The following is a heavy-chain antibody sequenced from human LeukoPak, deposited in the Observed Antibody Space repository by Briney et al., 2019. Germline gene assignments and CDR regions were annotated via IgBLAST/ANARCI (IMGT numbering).Heavy chain of an antibody. CDR2: IKSKTDGGTT. Sequence: NPGVSLRLSCAASGFTFSNAWMSWVRQAPGKGLEWVGRIKSKTDGGTTGYAAPVKGRFTISRDDSKNTLYLQMNSLKTEDTAVYYCTTVDYDFWGGYLDYWGQGTLVTVSS. D-gene: IGHD3-3*01. CDR1: GFTFSNAW. V-gene: IGHV3-15*01. CDR3: TTVDYDFWGGYLDY. J-gene: IGHJ4*02.